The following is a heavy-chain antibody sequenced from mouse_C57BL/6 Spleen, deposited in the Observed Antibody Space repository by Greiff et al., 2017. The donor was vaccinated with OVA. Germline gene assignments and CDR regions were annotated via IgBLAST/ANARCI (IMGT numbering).Heavy chain of an antibody. J-gene: IGHJ2*01. V-gene: IGHV14-4*01. CDR2: IDPENGDT. CDR3: TTSLGEDY. CDR1: GFNIKDDY. Sequence: EVQRVESGAELVRPGASVKLSCTASGFNIKDDYMHWVKQRPEQGLEWIGWIDPENGDTEYASKFQGKATITADTSSNTAYLQLSSLTSEDTAVYYCTTSLGEDYWGQGTTLTVSS. D-gene: IGHD4-1*01.